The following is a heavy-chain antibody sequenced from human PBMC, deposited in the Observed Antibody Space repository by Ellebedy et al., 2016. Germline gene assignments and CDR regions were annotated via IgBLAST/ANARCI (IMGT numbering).Heavy chain of an antibody. J-gene: IGHJ5*02. Sequence: SETLSLXXNVSGDSIRSHYWSWIRQSAGKGLEWIGRIYSSGSANYSPSLKSRVIMSVDMSKNQVTLKVKSVTAADTAVYYCARTLRWEGGNYFDLWGQGIHVTVSS. CDR3: ARTLRWEGGNYFDL. D-gene: IGHD5-24*01. V-gene: IGHV4-4*07. CDR1: GDSIRSHY. CDR2: IYSSGSA.